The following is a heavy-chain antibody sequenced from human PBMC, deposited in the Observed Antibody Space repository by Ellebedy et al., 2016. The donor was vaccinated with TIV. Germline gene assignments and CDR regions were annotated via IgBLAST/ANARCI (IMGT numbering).Heavy chain of an antibody. D-gene: IGHD6-19*01. V-gene: IGHV1-69*13. CDR3: ARTHRSGWFDF. CDR2: TIPIFGTS. J-gene: IGHJ4*02. Sequence: SVKVSXXASGGTFSNYAISWVRQAPGQGLEWMGGTIPIFGTSNYAPKFQGRVTITADESTSTAYMTLSSLRSEDTAVYYCARTHRSGWFDFWGQGTLVIVSS. CDR1: GGTFSNYA.